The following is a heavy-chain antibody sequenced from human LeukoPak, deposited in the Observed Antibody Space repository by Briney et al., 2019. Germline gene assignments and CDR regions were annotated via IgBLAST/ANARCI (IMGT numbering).Heavy chain of an antibody. D-gene: IGHD2-15*01. V-gene: IGHV4-30-2*01. J-gene: IGHJ4*02. CDR1: GGSFSGYY. Sequence: SETLSLTCAVYGGSFSGYYWSWIRQPPGKGLEWIGYIYRSGSTYYNPSLKSRVTISVDRSKNQFSLKLSSVTAADTAVYYCARAMGYWGDFDYWGQGTLVTVSS. CDR2: IYRSGST. CDR3: ARAMGYWGDFDY.